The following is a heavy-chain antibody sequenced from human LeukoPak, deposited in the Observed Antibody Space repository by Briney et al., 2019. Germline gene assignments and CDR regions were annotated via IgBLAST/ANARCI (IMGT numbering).Heavy chain of an antibody. D-gene: IGHD6-19*01. CDR2: ISGYNGNT. CDR1: GYTFTSYG. CDR3: ASQAVAGTFDY. V-gene: IGHV1-18*01. J-gene: IGHJ4*02. Sequence: GASVKVSCKASGYTFTSYGISWVRQAPGQGLEWMGWISGYNGNTDYAQKLQGRVTMTTDTSTSTAYMELRSLRSDDTAVYYCASQAVAGTFDYWGQGTLVTVSS.